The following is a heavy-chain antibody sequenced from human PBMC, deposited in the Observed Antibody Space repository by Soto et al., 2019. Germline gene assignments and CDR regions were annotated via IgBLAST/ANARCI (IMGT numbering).Heavy chain of an antibody. V-gene: IGHV3-74*01. J-gene: IGHJ6*02. D-gene: IGHD3-10*01. Sequence: EVQVVESGGGLVQPGGSLRLSCAGSGFTFSNYWMHWVRQAPGKGLVWVSRVSSDGSATNYADSVKGRFTISRDNSRNPLFLQMNSLRAEDTAVYYCARGWGDMDVWGQGTTVTVSS. CDR3: ARGWGDMDV. CDR1: GFTFSNYW. CDR2: VSSDGSAT.